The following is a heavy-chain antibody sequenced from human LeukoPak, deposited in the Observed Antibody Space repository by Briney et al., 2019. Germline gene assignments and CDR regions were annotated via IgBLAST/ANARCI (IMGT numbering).Heavy chain of an antibody. CDR3: ARDQEGYCSGGSCYSPAFDI. Sequence: GGSLRLSCAASGFTFSSYAMHWVRQPPGKGLEYVSAISSNGGSTYYANSVKGRFTISRDNSKNTLYLQMGSLRAEDMAVYYCARDQEGYCSGGSCYSPAFDIWGQGTMVTVSS. D-gene: IGHD2-15*01. V-gene: IGHV3-64*01. CDR2: ISSNGGST. CDR1: GFTFSSYA. J-gene: IGHJ3*02.